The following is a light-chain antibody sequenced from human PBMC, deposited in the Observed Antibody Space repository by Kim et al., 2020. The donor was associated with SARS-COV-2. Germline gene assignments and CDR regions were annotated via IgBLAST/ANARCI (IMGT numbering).Light chain of an antibody. CDR2: AAS. J-gene: IGKJ3*01. CDR3: QQSYSTPFT. V-gene: IGKV1-39*01. CDR1: QTMSNN. Sequence: ASVGDRVTITCRASQTMSNNLNWYQQKPGKAPKLLIYAASSLQSGVPSRFSGSGSGTDFTLTISSLQPEDFATYYCQQSYSTPFTFGPGTKVDIK.